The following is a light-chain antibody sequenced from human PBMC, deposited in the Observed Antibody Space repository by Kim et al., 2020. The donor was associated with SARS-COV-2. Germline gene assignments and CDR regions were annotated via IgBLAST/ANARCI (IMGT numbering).Light chain of an antibody. CDR2: DVT. CDR1: SSDVGGYNS. V-gene: IGLV2-14*03. CDR3: SSYTSSRTWV. Sequence: GQTITISCTGTSSDVGGYNSVSWYQQYPGRVPTLIIYDVTKQPSGVSHRFSGSKSGNTASLTISGLQTGDEAHYYCSSYTSSRTWVFGGGTQLTVL. J-gene: IGLJ3*02.